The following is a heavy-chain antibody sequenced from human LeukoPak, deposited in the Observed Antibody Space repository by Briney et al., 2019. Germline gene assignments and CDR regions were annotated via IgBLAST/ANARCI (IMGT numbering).Heavy chain of an antibody. J-gene: IGHJ4*02. CDR3: AKDRLYGDYECYFDY. D-gene: IGHD4-17*01. V-gene: IGHV3-20*04. CDR1: GFTFDDYG. CDR2: INWNGGST. Sequence: GGSLRLSCAASGFTFDDYGMSWVRQAPGKGLEWVSGINWNGGSTGYADSVKGRFTISRDNSKNTLYLQMNSLRAEDTAVYYCAKDRLYGDYECYFDYWGQGTLVTVSS.